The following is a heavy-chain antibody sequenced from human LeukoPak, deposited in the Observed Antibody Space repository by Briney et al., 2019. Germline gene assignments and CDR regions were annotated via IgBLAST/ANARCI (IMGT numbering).Heavy chain of an antibody. J-gene: IGHJ5*02. CDR3: ASQATYYYDSSGYFDP. Sequence: SETLSLTCTVSGGSISSYYWSWIRQPPGKGLEWIGYIYTSGSTNYNPSLKSRVTISVDTSKNQFSLKLSSVTAADTAVYYCASQATYYYDSSGYFDPWGQGTLVTVSS. CDR2: IYTSGST. V-gene: IGHV4-4*09. D-gene: IGHD3-22*01. CDR1: GGSISSYY.